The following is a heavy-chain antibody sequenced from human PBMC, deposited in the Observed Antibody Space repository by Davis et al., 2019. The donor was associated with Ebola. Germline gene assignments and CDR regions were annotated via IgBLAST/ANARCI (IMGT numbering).Heavy chain of an antibody. V-gene: IGHV1-18*01. D-gene: IGHD1-26*01. CDR1: GYTFTNSG. Sequence: ASVKVSCKVSGYTFTNSGISWVRQAPGQGLEWMAWISGYNDNIKFTRKLQGRVTMTTNPTTSTAYMELTNLRSDDTAVYYCARDGLSGGSPWDYWGQGTLVTVSS. CDR3: ARDGLSGGSPWDY. J-gene: IGHJ4*02. CDR2: ISGYNDNI.